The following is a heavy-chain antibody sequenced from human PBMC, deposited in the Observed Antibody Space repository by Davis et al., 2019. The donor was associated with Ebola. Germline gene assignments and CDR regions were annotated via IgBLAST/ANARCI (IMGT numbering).Heavy chain of an antibody. V-gene: IGHV3-23*01. J-gene: IGHJ5*02. D-gene: IGHD5-24*01. CDR1: GFMFSNYV. Sequence: GESLKISCAGSGFMFSNYVMNWVRQAPGKGLEWVSTISAGGADTHYADSVKGRFTISRDNSKSTLYLQMNSLRAEDTAVYYCAKYQDTIIQRWFDPWGQGTLVIVSS. CDR3: AKYQDTIIQRWFDP. CDR2: ISAGGADT.